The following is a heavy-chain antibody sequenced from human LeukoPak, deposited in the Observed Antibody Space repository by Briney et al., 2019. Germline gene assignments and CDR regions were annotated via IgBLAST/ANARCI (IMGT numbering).Heavy chain of an antibody. Sequence: GASVKVSCKASGGTFSSYAISWVRQAPGQGLEWMGGIIPIFGTANYAQKFQGRVAITADESTSTAYMELSSLRSEDTAVYYCAREGGEMATIKEAAYYGMDVWGQGTTVTVSS. CDR2: IIPIFGTA. CDR3: AREGGEMATIKEAAYYGMDV. D-gene: IGHD5-24*01. J-gene: IGHJ6*02. CDR1: GGTFSSYA. V-gene: IGHV1-69*13.